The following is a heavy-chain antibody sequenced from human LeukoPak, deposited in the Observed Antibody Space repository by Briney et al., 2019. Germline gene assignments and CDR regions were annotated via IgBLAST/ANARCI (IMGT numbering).Heavy chain of an antibody. CDR1: GGSFSGYY. CDR3: ARKSHNYLDY. J-gene: IGHJ4*02. CDR2: INHSGST. Sequence: SETLSLTCAVHGGSFSGYYWSWIRQPPGKGLEWIGEINHSGSTNYNPSLKSRVTISVDTSKNQFSLKLSSVTAADTAVYYCARKSHNYLDYWGQGTLVTVSS. D-gene: IGHD1-1*01. V-gene: IGHV4-34*01.